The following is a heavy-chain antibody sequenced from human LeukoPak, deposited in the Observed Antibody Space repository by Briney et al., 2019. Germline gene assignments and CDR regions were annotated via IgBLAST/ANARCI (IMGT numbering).Heavy chain of an antibody. D-gene: IGHD2-2*01. CDR1: GGSISSYY. Sequence: PSETLSLTCSVSGGSISSYYWSWIRQPAGKGLEWIGRIYTSGSTNYNPSLKSRVTISVDTSKNQFSLKLSSVTAADTAVYYCARATLGYCSSTSCYPHGWFDPWGQGTLVTVSS. J-gene: IGHJ5*02. CDR2: IYTSGST. CDR3: ARATLGYCSSTSCYPHGWFDP. V-gene: IGHV4-4*07.